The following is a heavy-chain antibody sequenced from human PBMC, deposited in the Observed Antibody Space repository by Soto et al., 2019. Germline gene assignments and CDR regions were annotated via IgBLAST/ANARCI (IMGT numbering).Heavy chain of an antibody. CDR3: VREGRYSRGTSDI. Sequence: GGSLRLSCAASGFTVSSNYMSWVRQAPGKGLEWVSVIYSGGSTYYADSVKGRFTISRDNSKNTLYLQMNSLRAEDTAVYYCVREGRYSRGTSDIWGQGTMVTVSS. J-gene: IGHJ3*02. CDR2: IYSGGST. V-gene: IGHV3-53*01. CDR1: GFTVSSNY. D-gene: IGHD3-22*01.